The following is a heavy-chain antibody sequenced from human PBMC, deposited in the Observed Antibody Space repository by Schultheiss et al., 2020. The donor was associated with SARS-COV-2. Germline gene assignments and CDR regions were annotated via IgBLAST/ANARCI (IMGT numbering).Heavy chain of an antibody. V-gene: IGHV5-51*01. CDR3: ARGKWLQFGDGFDI. Sequence: GGSLRLSCEGSGYSFTSYWIGWVRQMPGKGLEWMAMIYPIDSDIRYSPPFQGQVTISSDKSITTAYLQWSSLKASDTAMYYCARGKWLQFGDGFDIWGQGTMVTVSS. CDR1: GYSFTSYW. D-gene: IGHD5-24*01. J-gene: IGHJ3*02. CDR2: IYPIDSDI.